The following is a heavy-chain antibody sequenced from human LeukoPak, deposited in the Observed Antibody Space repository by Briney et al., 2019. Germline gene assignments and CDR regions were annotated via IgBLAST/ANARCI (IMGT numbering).Heavy chain of an antibody. Sequence: PSETLSLTCTVSGGSISSYYWSWIRQPPGKGLEGIGYIYYSGSTNYNPSLKSRVTISVDTSKNQFSLKLSSVTAADTAVYYCARRRYSCGEITYDYWGQGTLVTVSS. CDR2: IYYSGST. CDR1: GGSISSYY. D-gene: IGHD5-18*01. V-gene: IGHV4-59*08. CDR3: ARRRYSCGEITYDY. J-gene: IGHJ4*02.